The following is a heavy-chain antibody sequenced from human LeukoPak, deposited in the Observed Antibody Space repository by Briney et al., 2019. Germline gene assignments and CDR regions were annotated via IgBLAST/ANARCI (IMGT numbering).Heavy chain of an antibody. CDR1: GYTFTGHY. J-gene: IGHJ4*02. Sequence: ASVKVSCKASGYTFTGHYMHWVRQARGQGLEWMGRINPNSGATQYAQKLQGRVAMTRDTSISTAYMYLSRLRSDDTAVYYCASSKKLLEGVDYWGQGTLVTVSS. V-gene: IGHV1-2*06. CDR3: ASSKKLLEGVDY. CDR2: INPNSGAT. D-gene: IGHD2-15*01.